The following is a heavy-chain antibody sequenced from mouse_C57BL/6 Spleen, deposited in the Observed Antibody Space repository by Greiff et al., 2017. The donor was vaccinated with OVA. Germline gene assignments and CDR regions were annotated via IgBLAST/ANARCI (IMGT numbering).Heavy chain of an antibody. CDR1: GYTFTDYY. V-gene: IGHV1-76*01. CDR2: IYPGSGNT. Sequence: QVQLQQSGAELVRPGASVKLSCKASGYTFTDYYINWVKQRPGQGLEWIARIYPGSGNTYYNEKFKGKATLTAEKSSSTAYMQLSSLTSEDSAVYFCASPYYYGSYYAMDYWGQGTSVTVSS. CDR3: ASPYYYGSYYAMDY. D-gene: IGHD1-1*01. J-gene: IGHJ4*01.